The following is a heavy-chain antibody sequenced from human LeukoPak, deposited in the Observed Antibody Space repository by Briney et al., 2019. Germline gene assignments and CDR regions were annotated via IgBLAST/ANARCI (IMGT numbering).Heavy chain of an antibody. CDR1: GYTFTGYY. V-gene: IGHV1-2*02. J-gene: IGHJ4*02. CDR3: ARDRDRYDDILTGSTFDY. D-gene: IGHD3-9*01. Sequence: ASVKVSCKASGYTFTGYYMHWVRQAPGQGLEWMGWINPNSGGTNYAQKFQGRVTMTRDTSIGTAYMELSRLRSDDTAVYYCARDRDRYDDILTGSTFDYWGQGTLVTVSS. CDR2: INPNSGGT.